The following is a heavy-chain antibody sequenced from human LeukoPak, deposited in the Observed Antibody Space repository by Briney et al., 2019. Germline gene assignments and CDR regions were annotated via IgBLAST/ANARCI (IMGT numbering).Heavy chain of an antibody. D-gene: IGHD1-26*01. V-gene: IGHV3-23*01. CDR2: ISGSGGST. CDR1: GFTLSSYA. Sequence: PGGSLRLSCAASGFTLSSYAMSWVRQAPGKGLEWVSAISGSGGSTYYADSVKGRFTISRDNSKNTLYLQMNSLRAEDTAVYYCAKDVHRVKYSGSYSYWGQGTLVTVPS. CDR3: AKDVHRVKYSGSYSY. J-gene: IGHJ4*02.